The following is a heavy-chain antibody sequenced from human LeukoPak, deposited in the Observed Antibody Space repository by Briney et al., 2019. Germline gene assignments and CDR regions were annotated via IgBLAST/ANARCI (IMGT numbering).Heavy chain of an antibody. J-gene: IGHJ4*02. D-gene: IGHD3-22*01. Sequence: SETLSLTCAVYGESFSGYYWSWSWIRQPPGKGLEWIGEINHSGSTNYNPSLKSRVTISVDTSKNQFSLKPNSVTAADTAVYYCARNSSGYLDSWGQGTLVTVSS. CDR3: ARNSSGYLDS. CDR2: INHSGST. CDR1: GESFSGYY. V-gene: IGHV4-34*01.